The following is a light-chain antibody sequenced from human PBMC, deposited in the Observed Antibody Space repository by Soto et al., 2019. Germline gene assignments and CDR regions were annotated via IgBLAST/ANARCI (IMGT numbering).Light chain of an antibody. V-gene: IGKV3-20*01. Sequence: EIVLTQSPGTLSLSPGERATRCCRASQSVSSTYLAWYQRKPGQAPRLLIYGASSRATGIPDRFSGSGSGTDFTLTISGLEPEDSAAYYCQRHGATFGQGTKVDIK. J-gene: IGKJ1*01. CDR2: GAS. CDR1: QSVSSTY. CDR3: QRHGAT.